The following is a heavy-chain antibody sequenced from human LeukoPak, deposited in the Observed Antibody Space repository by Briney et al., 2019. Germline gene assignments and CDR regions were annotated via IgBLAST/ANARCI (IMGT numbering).Heavy chain of an antibody. Sequence: SETLSLTCAVYGGSFSGCYWSWIRQPPGKGLEWIGEINHSGSTNYNPSLKSRVTISVDTSKNQFSLKLSSVTAADTAVCYCARGLGYYYGSGSGSFDYWGQGTLVTVSS. V-gene: IGHV4-34*01. CDR2: INHSGST. CDR3: ARGLGYYYGSGSGSFDY. D-gene: IGHD3-10*01. J-gene: IGHJ4*02. CDR1: GGSFSGCY.